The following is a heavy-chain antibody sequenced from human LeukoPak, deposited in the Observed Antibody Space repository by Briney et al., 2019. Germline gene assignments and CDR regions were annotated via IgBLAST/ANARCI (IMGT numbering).Heavy chain of an antibody. CDR1: GYTFTGYS. Sequence: GASVKVSCKASGYTFTGYSMHWVRQAPGQGLEWMGRVNPNSGGTNYAQKFQGRVTMTRDTSITTAYMELSSLRSDDTAMYYCTRDGVAFVAPFDYWGQGTLVTVSS. CDR2: VNPNSGGT. D-gene: IGHD3-3*02. V-gene: IGHV1-2*06. CDR3: TRDGVAFVAPFDY. J-gene: IGHJ4*02.